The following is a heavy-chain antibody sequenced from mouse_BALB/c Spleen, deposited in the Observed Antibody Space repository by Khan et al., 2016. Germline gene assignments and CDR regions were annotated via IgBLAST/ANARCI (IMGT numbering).Heavy chain of an antibody. CDR2: IRNKANGYTT. J-gene: IGHJ3*01. CDR3: ASDNGNYVRFAY. D-gene: IGHD2-1*01. Sequence: EVELVESGGGLVQPGGSLRLSCATSGFTFTDYYMSWVRQPPGKALEWLGFIRNKANGYTTEYSASVKGRFPISRDNSQSILYLQMNTLRAEDSATYYCASDNGNYVRFAYWGQGTLVTVSA. V-gene: IGHV7-3*02. CDR1: GFTFTDYY.